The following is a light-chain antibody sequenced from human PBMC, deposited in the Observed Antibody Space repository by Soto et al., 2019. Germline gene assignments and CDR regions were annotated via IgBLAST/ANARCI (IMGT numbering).Light chain of an antibody. Sequence: DIQMTQSASTLSASVGDRVTITCRASQCISRWLAWYQQKPGKAPKLLIYDGSTLESGVPSRFAGSGSGTEFTLTISSLQPDDFATYYCQQYNSYSETFGQGTKVEIK. CDR2: DGS. CDR3: QQYNSYSET. CDR1: QCISRW. J-gene: IGKJ1*01. V-gene: IGKV1-5*01.